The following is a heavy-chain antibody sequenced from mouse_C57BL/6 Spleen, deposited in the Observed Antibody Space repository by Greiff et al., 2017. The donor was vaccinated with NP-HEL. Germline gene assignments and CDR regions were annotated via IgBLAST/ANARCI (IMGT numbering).Heavy chain of an antibody. Sequence: VQLQQSGAELVRPGTSVKVSCKASGYAFTNYLIEWVKQRPGQGLEWIGEINPGSGGTNYNEKFKGKATLTADKSSSTAYMQLSSLTSEDSAVYFCASEGNYEGFAYWGQGTLVTVSA. V-gene: IGHV1-54*01. J-gene: IGHJ3*01. CDR3: ASEGNYEGFAY. CDR1: GYAFTNYL. CDR2: INPGSGGT. D-gene: IGHD2-1*01.